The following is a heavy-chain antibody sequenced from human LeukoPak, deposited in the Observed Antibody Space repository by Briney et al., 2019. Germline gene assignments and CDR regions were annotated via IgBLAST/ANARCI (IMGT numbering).Heavy chain of an antibody. CDR3: ARAPHYYGSGSAGGVYYFDY. J-gene: IGHJ4*02. V-gene: IGHV4-34*01. Sequence: PSETLSLTCAVYGGSFSGYYWSWIRQPPGKGLEWIGEINHSGSTNYSPSLKSRVTISVDTSKNQFSLKLSSVTAADTAVYYCARAPHYYGSGSAGGVYYFDYWGQGTLVTVSS. D-gene: IGHD3-10*01. CDR1: GGSFSGYY. CDR2: INHSGST.